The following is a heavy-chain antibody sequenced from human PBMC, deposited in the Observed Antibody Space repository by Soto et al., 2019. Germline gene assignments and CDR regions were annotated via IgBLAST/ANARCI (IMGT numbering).Heavy chain of an antibody. CDR2: IYYSGST. CDR1: SRSISSYD. D-gene: IGHD2-15*01. J-gene: IGHJ5*02. V-gene: IGHV4-59*01. CDR3: ARERCGGSCYRNWFDP. Sequence: PSETLAITCTVSSRSISSYDWGGIRKPPGKGLEWIGYIYYSGSTNYNPSLKSRVTISVDTSKNQFSLKLSSVTAADTAVYYCARERCGGSCYRNWFDPWGQGTLVTVSS.